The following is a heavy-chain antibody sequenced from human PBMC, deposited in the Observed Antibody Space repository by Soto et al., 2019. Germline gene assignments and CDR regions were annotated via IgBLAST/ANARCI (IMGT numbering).Heavy chain of an antibody. V-gene: IGHV3-23*01. CDR1: GFTFSTYA. D-gene: IGHD2-2*01. CDR2: ISGSGGDT. J-gene: IGHJ4*02. Sequence: EVQLLESGGGLVQPGGSLRLSCAASGFTFSTYAMSWVRQAQGKGLEWVSTISGSGGDTYYADSVKGRFTISRDISKNTLYLQMDGLRAEDTAVYYCAKDRDTSWFPDYWGQGTLVSVSS. CDR3: AKDRDTSWFPDY.